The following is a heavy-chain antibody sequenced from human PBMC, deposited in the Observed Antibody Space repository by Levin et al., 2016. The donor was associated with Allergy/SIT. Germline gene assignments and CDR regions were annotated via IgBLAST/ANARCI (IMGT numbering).Heavy chain of an antibody. Sequence: GESLKISCAASGFAFSRYGMHWVRQVPGKGLEWVAVIYYDGSHKYYGDSVKGRFTTSRDNSENTVYLQMKSLRAEDTAVYFCAAGPTVTNYYFEYWGQGTLVTVSS. CDR1: GFAFSRYG. CDR2: IYYDGSHK. CDR3: AAGPTVTNYYFEY. D-gene: IGHD4-17*01. V-gene: IGHV3-33*08. J-gene: IGHJ4*02.